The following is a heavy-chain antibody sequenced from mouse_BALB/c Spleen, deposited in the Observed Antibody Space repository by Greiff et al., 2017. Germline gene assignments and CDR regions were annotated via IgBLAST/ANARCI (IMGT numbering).Heavy chain of an antibody. D-gene: IGHD2-14*01. CDR3: ARVDDRYDAAMDY. J-gene: IGHJ4*01. CDR1: GFTFSSYT. CDR2: ISSGGSYT. Sequence: EVKLVESGGGLVKPGGSLKLSCAASGFTFSSYTMSWVRQTPEKRLEWVATISSGGSYTYYPDSVKGRFTISRDNAKNTLYLQMSSLKSEDTAMYYCARVDDRYDAAMDYWGQGTSVTVSS. V-gene: IGHV5-6-4*01.